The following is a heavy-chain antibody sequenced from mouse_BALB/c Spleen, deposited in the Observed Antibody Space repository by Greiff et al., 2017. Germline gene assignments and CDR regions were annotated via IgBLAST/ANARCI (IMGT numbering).Heavy chain of an antibody. J-gene: IGHJ4*01. D-gene: IGHD2-3*01. CDR2: ISSGGST. V-gene: IGHV5-6-5*01. Sequence: DVKLVESGGGLVKPGGSLKLSCAASGFTFSSYAMSWVRQTPEKSLEWVASISSGGSTYYPDSVKGRFTISRDNARNILYLQMSSLRSEDTAMYYCARYPYDGYYLYAMDYWGQGTSVTVSS. CDR3: ARYPYDGYYLYAMDY. CDR1: GFTFSSYA.